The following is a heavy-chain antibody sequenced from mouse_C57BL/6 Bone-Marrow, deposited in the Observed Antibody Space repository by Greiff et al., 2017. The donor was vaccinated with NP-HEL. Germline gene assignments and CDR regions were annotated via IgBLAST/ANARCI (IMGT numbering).Heavy chain of an antibody. CDR1: GFTFTDYY. V-gene: IGHV7-3*01. D-gene: IGHD2-4*01. Sequence: EVQGVESGGGLVQPGGSLSLSCAASGFTFTDYYMSWVRQPPGKALEWLGFIRNRANGYTTEYSASVKGRFTLYRDNSQSILYLQMNALRAEDSATYYCARSSYYDYADDPFYAMDYWGQGTSVTVSS. CDR3: ARSSYYDYADDPFYAMDY. J-gene: IGHJ4*01. CDR2: IRNRANGYTT.